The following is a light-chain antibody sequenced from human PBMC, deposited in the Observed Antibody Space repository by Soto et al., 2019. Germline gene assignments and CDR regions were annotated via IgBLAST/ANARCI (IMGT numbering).Light chain of an antibody. CDR3: QQHDQGWT. J-gene: IGKJ1*01. V-gene: IGKV3-15*01. CDR2: GAS. CDR1: QSVRTK. Sequence: EMVMTQSPATLSVSLGERATLSCRASQSVRTKLVWYQQKPGQAPRLLIYGASTRATGIPARFSGSGYGTEFILTNSNLQSEDFAVYYCQQHDQGWTFGQGTKVEIK.